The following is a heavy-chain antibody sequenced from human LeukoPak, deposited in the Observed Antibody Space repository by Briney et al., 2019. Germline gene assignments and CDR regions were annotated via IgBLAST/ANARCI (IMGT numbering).Heavy chain of an antibody. CDR1: GFTFSSYE. V-gene: IGHV3-48*03. D-gene: IGHD5-12*01. Sequence: GGSLRLSCAASGFTFSSYEMNWVRQAPGKGLEWVSYISSSGSTIYYADSVKGRFTISRDNAKNSLYLQMNSLRAEDTAVYYCARDRSGYDYWYFDYWGQGTLVTVSS. CDR2: ISSSGSTI. J-gene: IGHJ4*02. CDR3: ARDRSGYDYWYFDY.